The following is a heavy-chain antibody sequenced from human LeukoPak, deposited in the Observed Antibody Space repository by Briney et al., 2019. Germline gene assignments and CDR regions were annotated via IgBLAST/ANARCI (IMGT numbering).Heavy chain of an antibody. J-gene: IGHJ4*02. CDR1: GGSFSGYY. CDR3: ARLSGARIAAAGLFDY. Sequence: SETLSLTCAVYGGSFSGYYWSWIRQPPGKGLEWIGEINRSGSTNYNPSLKSRVTISVDTSKNHFSLKLSSVTAADTAVYYCARLSGARIAAAGLFDYWGQGTLVTVSS. CDR2: INRSGST. D-gene: IGHD6-13*01. V-gene: IGHV4-34*01.